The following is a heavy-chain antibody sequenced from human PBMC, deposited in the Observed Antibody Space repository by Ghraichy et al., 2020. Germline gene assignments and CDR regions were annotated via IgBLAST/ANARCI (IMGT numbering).Heavy chain of an antibody. CDR2: ISGGGHST. CDR3: AKDPEWELQPVDY. CDR1: GFTFTSYA. Sequence: GGSLRLSCAASGFTFTSYAMSWVRQAPGKGLEWVSTISGGGHSTYYAGSVKGRFTISRDNSKNTLYLQMNSLRAEDTAVYYCAKDPEWELQPVDYWGQGILVTVSS. V-gene: IGHV3-23*01. J-gene: IGHJ4*02. D-gene: IGHD1-26*01.